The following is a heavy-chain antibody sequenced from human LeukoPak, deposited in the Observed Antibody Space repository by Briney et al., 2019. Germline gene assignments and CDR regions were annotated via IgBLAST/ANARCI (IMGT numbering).Heavy chain of an antibody. D-gene: IGHD3-22*01. CDR1: GGSFSGYY. CDR2: INHSGST. J-gene: IGHJ3*02. Sequence: KPSETLSLTCAVYGGSFSGYYWSWIRQPPGKGLEWIGEINHSGSTNYNPSLKSRVTISVDTSKNQFSLKLTSVTAADTAVYYCARDRYYYDSSGYSFSAFDIWGQGTMVTVSS. V-gene: IGHV4-34*01. CDR3: ARDRYYYDSSGYSFSAFDI.